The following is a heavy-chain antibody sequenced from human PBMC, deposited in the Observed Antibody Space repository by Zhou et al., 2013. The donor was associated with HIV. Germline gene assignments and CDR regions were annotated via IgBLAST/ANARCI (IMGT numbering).Heavy chain of an antibody. J-gene: IGHJ4*02. D-gene: IGHD2-15*01. Sequence: LVQSGAEIKKPGTSVKVSCQASGFSFGSYSFSWVRQGPGQRPEWMGWVDPYNGDTDFSEKFQGRVTMRKDTYTGTAYMELKSLTSDDTALYYCARGPSGGQSYFDYWGQGTVVSVSS. CDR2: VDPYNGDT. CDR3: ARGPSGGQSYFDY. CDR1: GFSFGSYS. V-gene: IGHV1-18*01.